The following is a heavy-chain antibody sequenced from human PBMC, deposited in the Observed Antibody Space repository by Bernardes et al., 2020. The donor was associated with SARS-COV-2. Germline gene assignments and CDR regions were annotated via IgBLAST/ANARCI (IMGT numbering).Heavy chain of an antibody. V-gene: IGHV3-64D*06. CDR1: GFTFSSYA. CDR3: VKGILEWGTYYDFWSGYSVGASRGMDV. Sequence: GGSLRLSCSASGFTFSSYAMHWVRQAPGKGLEYVSAISSNGGSTYYADSVKGRFTISRDNSKNTLYLQMSSLRAKDTAVYYCVKGILEWGTYYDFWSGYSVGASRGMDVWGQGTTVTVSS. D-gene: IGHD3-3*01. CDR2: ISSNGGST. J-gene: IGHJ6*02.